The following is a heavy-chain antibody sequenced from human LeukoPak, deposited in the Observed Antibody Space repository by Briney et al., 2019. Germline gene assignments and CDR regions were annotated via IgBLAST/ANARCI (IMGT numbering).Heavy chain of an antibody. J-gene: IGHJ5*02. CDR3: ARDSYDSSGYYYEAVDP. V-gene: IGHV3-30*03. CDR1: GFTFSSYG. D-gene: IGHD3-22*01. Sequence: GGSLRLSCAASGFTFSSYGMHWVRQAPGKGLGWVAVISYDGSNKYYADSVKGRFTISRDNSKNTLYLQMNSLRAEDTAVYYCARDSYDSSGYYYEAVDPWGQGTLVTVSS. CDR2: ISYDGSNK.